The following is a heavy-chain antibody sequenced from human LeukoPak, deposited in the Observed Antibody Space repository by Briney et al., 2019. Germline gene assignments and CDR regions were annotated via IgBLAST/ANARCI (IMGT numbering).Heavy chain of an antibody. Sequence: SETLSLTCAVYGGSFSGYYWSWIRQPPGKGLEWIGEISHSGSTNYNPSLKSRVTISVDTSKNQFSLKLSSVTAADTAVYYCARIRRSTVYYFDYWGQGTLVTVSS. CDR3: ARIRRSTVYYFDY. CDR2: ISHSGST. D-gene: IGHD4-17*01. V-gene: IGHV4-34*01. CDR1: GGSFSGYY. J-gene: IGHJ4*02.